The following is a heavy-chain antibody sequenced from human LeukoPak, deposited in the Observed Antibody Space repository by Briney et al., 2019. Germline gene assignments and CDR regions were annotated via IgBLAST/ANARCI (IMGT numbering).Heavy chain of an antibody. D-gene: IGHD6-13*01. CDR2: IYYSGTT. J-gene: IGHJ5*02. V-gene: IGHV4-39*01. CDR3: ARGSHRFDP. Sequence: SETLSLTCTVSGGSISSSRYYWGWIRQPPGKGLEWIGSIYYSGTTYYNPSLKSRVTISVDTSKNQFSLKLSSVTAADTAVYYCARGSHRFDPWGQGILVTVSS. CDR1: GGSISSSRYY.